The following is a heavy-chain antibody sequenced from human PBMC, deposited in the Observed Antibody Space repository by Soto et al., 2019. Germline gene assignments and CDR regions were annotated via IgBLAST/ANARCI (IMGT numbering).Heavy chain of an antibody. CDR2: INTLSGDT. V-gene: IGHV1-2*02. Sequence: QVQLVQTGAEVKKPGASVKVSCKASGYTFSGYYMHWVRQAPGQGLEWIGWINTLSGDTSFPQKFQGRLAMTRDTSIDTAFMEVSRLTSDDTAIYYCARSLLSFILPLAYWVQGPLVSVSP. CDR1: GYTFSGYY. J-gene: IGHJ4*02. CDR3: ARSLLSFILPLAY. D-gene: IGHD3-3*02.